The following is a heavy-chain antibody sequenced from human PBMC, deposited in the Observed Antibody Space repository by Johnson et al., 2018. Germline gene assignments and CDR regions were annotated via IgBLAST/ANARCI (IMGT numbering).Heavy chain of an antibody. CDR3: ARGGSTLCYYFYYMDV. V-gene: IGHV3-21*01. CDR1: GFTFSSYS. J-gene: IGHJ6*03. D-gene: IGHD3-10*02. Sequence: VQLVESGGGLVKPGGSLRLSCAASGFTFSSYSMNWVRQAPGKGLAWVSSISSSSSYIYYADSVKGRSTISRDNAKNSLYLQMTSLRAEDTAVYYCARGGSTLCYYFYYMDVWGKGTSVTVSS. CDR2: ISSSSSYI.